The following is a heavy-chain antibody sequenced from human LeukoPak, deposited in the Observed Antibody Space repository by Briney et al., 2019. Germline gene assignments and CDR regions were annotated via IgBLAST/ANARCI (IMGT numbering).Heavy chain of an antibody. V-gene: IGHV3-7*01. D-gene: IGHD2-15*01. Sequence: GGSLRLSCAVSGFTFRNYWMSWVRQAPGKGLEWVANIKQDGSEIYYVDSVKGRFTISRDNAKNSLFLQMNNLRAEDTAIYYCARDKVEGPALFDYWGQGTLVTVSS. J-gene: IGHJ4*02. CDR1: GFTFRNYW. CDR2: IKQDGSEI. CDR3: ARDKVEGPALFDY.